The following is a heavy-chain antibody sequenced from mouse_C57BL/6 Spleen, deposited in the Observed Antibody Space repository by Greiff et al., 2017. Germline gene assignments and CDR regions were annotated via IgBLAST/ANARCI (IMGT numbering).Heavy chain of an antibody. Sequence: QVTLKESGPGILQSSQTLSLTCSFSGFSLSTSGMGVSWIRQPSGKGLEWLAHIYWDDDKRYNPSLTSRLTISKDTSRNQVFLKITSVDTADTATYYCARSPYYDYDDPYAMDYWGQGTSVTVSS. CDR1: GFSLSTSGMG. J-gene: IGHJ4*01. CDR2: IYWDDDK. CDR3: ARSPYYDYDDPYAMDY. V-gene: IGHV8-12*01. D-gene: IGHD2-4*01.